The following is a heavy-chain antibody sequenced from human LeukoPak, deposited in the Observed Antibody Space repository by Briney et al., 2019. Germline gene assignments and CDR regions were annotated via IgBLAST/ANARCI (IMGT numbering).Heavy chain of an antibody. D-gene: IGHD3-22*01. CDR1: GGSISSGSYY. J-gene: IGHJ4*02. CDR2: IYTSGST. Sequence: SETLSLTCTVSGGSISSGSYYWRWIRQPAGKGLEWIGRIYTSGSTNYNPSLKSRVTISVDTSKNQFSLKLSSVTAADTAVYYCARGYYDSSGYELWGQGTLVTVSS. V-gene: IGHV4-61*02. CDR3: ARGYYDSSGYEL.